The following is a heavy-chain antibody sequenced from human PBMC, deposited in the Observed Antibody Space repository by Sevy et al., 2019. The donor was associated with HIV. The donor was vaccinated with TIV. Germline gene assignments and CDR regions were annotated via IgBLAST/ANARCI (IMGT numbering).Heavy chain of an antibody. V-gene: IGHV3-7*01. CDR1: GFTFSAYW. J-gene: IGHJ3*01. D-gene: IGHD6-6*01. Sequence: GGSLRLSCAASGFTFSAYWMAWVRQAPGKGLEWVANLDQDGGEKYPVDSVKGRFTISRDNAKNSLYLQMNSVRVEDTXXYXXXXXAWRSLVNWGPGTMVTVSS. CDR3: XXXAWRSLVN. CDR2: LDQDGGEK.